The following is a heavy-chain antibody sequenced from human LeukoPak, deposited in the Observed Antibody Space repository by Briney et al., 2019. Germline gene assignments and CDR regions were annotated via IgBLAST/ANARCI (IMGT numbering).Heavy chain of an antibody. CDR3: ARDYGSGSYYYKFDY. Sequence: GASVKVSCKASGGTFSSYAISWVRQAPGQGLEWMGGIIPIFGTANYAQEFQGRVTITADESTSTAYMELSSLRSEDTAVYYCARDYGSGSYYYKFDYWGQGTLVTVSS. V-gene: IGHV1-69*13. CDR1: GGTFSSYA. CDR2: IIPIFGTA. J-gene: IGHJ4*02. D-gene: IGHD3-10*01.